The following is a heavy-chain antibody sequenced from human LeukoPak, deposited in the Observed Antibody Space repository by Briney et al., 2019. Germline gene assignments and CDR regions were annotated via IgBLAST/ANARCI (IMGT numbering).Heavy chain of an antibody. CDR1: GFTFSDYY. J-gene: IGHJ4*02. Sequence: GSLRLSCAASGFTFSDYYWGWIRQPPGKGLEWIGSIYYSGSTYYNPSLKSRVTISVDTSKNQFSLKLSSVTAADTAVYYCARHFLYFDWLYYFDYWGQGTLVTVSS. V-gene: IGHV4-39*01. CDR3: ARHFLYFDWLYYFDY. D-gene: IGHD3-9*01. CDR2: IYYSGST.